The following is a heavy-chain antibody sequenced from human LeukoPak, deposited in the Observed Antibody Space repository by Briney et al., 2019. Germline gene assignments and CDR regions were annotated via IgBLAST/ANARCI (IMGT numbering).Heavy chain of an antibody. CDR2: INPNSGGT. Sequence: GAPVKVSCKTSGYSFTDYYMHWVRQAPGQGLEWMGWINPNSGGTSSAQKFQGRVNMTRDTSITTVYMEVSWLTSDDTAIYYCARADRLDGGPYLIGPWGQGTLVTVSS. D-gene: IGHD2-21*01. J-gene: IGHJ5*02. V-gene: IGHV1-2*02. CDR3: ARADRLDGGPYLIGP. CDR1: GYSFTDYY.